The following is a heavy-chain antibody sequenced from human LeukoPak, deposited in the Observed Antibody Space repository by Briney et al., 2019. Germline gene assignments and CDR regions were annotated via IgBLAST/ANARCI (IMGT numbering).Heavy chain of an antibody. CDR2: ISYDGSNK. CDR3: ARDKGWLVQYYFDY. V-gene: IGHV3-30-3*01. CDR1: GFTFSSYA. Sequence: GGSLRLSCAASGFTFSSYAMHWVRQAPGKGLEWVAVISYDGSNKYYADSVKGRFTISRDNSKNTLYLQMNSLRAEDTAVYYCARDKGWLVQYYFDYWGQGTLVTVSS. D-gene: IGHD6-19*01. J-gene: IGHJ4*02.